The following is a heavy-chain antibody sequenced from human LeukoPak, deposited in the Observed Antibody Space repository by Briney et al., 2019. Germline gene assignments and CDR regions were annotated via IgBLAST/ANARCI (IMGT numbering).Heavy chain of an antibody. CDR1: GFTFNSHF. Sequence: GGTLRLSCEASGFTFNSHFMHWVRQAPGKGLEWVALIWFDGHKNYYADSVKGRFTISRDNSKNTLFLQMDSLEPEDTAIYYCAREDLGGFDYWGQGTLVTVSS. CDR2: IWFDGHKN. D-gene: IGHD3-16*01. V-gene: IGHV3-33*08. CDR3: AREDLGGFDY. J-gene: IGHJ4*02.